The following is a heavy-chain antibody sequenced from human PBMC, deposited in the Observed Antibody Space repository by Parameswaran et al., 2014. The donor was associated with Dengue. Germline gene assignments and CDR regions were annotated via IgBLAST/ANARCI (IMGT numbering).Heavy chain of an antibody. Sequence: SQTLSLTCTVSGGSISSGSYYWSWIRQPAGKGLEWIGRIYTSGSTNYNPSLKSRVTISVDTSKNQFSLKLSSVTAADTAVYYCARGMPDYYYGMDVWGQGTTVTVSS. CDR1: GGSISSGSYY. CDR3: ARGMPDYYYGMDV. CDR2: IYTSGST. D-gene: IGHD2-2*01. V-gene: IGHV4-61*02. J-gene: IGHJ6*02.